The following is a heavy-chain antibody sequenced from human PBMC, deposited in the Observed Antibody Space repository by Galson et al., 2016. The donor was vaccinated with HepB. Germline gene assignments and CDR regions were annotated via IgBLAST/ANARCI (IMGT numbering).Heavy chain of an antibody. CDR1: GYTFTNYG. Sequence: SVKVSCKASGYTFTNYGITWVRQAPGQGLEWMGWISPYNGNTDYAQKFQGRVTMTTDTSTSTAYMDLRSLKSDDTAVYYCARNRGGHYYDSSGYYEEDWGQGTLVTVSS. D-gene: IGHD3-22*01. J-gene: IGHJ4*02. V-gene: IGHV1-18*04. CDR3: ARNRGGHYYDSSGYYEED. CDR2: ISPYNGNT.